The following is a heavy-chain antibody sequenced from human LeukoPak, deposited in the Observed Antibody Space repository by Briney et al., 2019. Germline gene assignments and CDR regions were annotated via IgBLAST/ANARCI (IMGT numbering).Heavy chain of an antibody. CDR2: IYPGDSDT. Sequence: GESLKISCKGSGYSFTNYWIGWVRPMPGKGLEWMGIIYPGDSDTRYSPSFQGQVTISSDKSISTAYLQWSSLKASDTAMYYCARHTKFDYGDYVPAYFDYWGQGTLVTVSS. V-gene: IGHV5-51*01. D-gene: IGHD4-17*01. J-gene: IGHJ4*02. CDR1: GYSFTNYW. CDR3: ARHTKFDYGDYVPAYFDY.